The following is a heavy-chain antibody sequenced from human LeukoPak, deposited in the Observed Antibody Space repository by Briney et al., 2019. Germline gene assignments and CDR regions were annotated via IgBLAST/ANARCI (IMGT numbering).Heavy chain of an antibody. Sequence: SVKVSCKASGGTFSSYAISWVRQAPGQGLEWMGGIIPIFGTANYAQKFQGRVTITTDESTSTAYMELSSLRSEDTAVYYCARGLVTRYYYYYYYMDVWGKGTTVTVSS. D-gene: IGHD4-11*01. CDR2: IIPIFGTA. V-gene: IGHV1-69*05. J-gene: IGHJ6*03. CDR3: ARGLVTRYYYYYYYMDV. CDR1: GGTFSSYA.